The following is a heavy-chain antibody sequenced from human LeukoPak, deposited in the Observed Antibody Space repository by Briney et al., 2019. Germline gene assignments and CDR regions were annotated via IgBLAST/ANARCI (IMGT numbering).Heavy chain of an antibody. D-gene: IGHD3-10*01. Sequence: GAAVKVSCKASGYTFTSYGISWVRQAPGQGLEWMGWISYYNGNTNYAQKLQGRVTMNTDTSTSTAYMELRSLRSDDTAVYYCARDPTMVRGVINPKGFDYWGQGTLVTVSS. CDR3: ARDPTMVRGVINPKGFDY. CDR1: GYTFTSYG. V-gene: IGHV1-18*04. CDR2: ISYYNGNT. J-gene: IGHJ4*02.